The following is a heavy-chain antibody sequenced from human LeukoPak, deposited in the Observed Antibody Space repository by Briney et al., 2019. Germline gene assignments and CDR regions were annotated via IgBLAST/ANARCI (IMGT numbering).Heavy chain of an antibody. CDR2: IYYSGST. D-gene: IGHD3-10*01. CDR1: GGSISSGSYY. V-gene: IGHV4-61*01. Sequence: PSETLSLTCTVSGGSISSGSYYWSWIRQPPGKGLEWIGYIYYSGSTNYNPSLKSRVTISVDTSKNQFSLKLSSVTAADTAVYYCARDVQAGYWGQGTLVTVSS. CDR3: ARDVQAGY. J-gene: IGHJ4*02.